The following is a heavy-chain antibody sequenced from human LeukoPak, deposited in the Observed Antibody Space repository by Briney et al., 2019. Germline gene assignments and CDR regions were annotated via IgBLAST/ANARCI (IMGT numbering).Heavy chain of an antibody. CDR3: GKGNTASRPGFVD. Sequence: GGSLRLSCAASGFTFTNYEMSWVRQAPGKGLEWLSSIGGSGDSVFYADSVKGRFTISRDNSLNTLHLQMNSLRAEDTAFYYCGKGNTASRPGFVDWGQGTLVTVSS. V-gene: IGHV3-23*01. CDR2: IGGSGDSV. CDR1: GFTFTNYE. J-gene: IGHJ4*02. D-gene: IGHD5-18*01.